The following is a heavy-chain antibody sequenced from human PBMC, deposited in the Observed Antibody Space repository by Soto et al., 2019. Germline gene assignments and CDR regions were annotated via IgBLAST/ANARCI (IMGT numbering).Heavy chain of an antibody. J-gene: IGHJ6*02. CDR1: GYTFTSYA. CDR2: INAGNGNT. CDR3: ARSDYGDYGRTYYYYGMDV. D-gene: IGHD4-17*01. V-gene: IGHV1-3*01. Sequence: ASVKVSCKASGYTFTSYAMHWVRQAPGQRLEWMGWINAGNGNTKYSQKFQGRVTITRDTSASTAYMELSSLRSEDTAVYYCARSDYGDYGRTYYYYGMDVWGRGTTVTVSS.